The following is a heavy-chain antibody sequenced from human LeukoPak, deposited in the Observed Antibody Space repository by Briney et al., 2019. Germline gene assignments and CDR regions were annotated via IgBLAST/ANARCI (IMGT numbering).Heavy chain of an antibody. D-gene: IGHD3-22*01. CDR3: ATSRDYYDNNGYYPYYFDY. J-gene: IGHJ4*02. CDR2: IYYSGST. Sequence: SETLSLTCTVSGGSISSSSYYWGWIRQPPGKGLEWIGSIYYSGSTYYNPSLKSRVTISVDTSKNQFSLKLSSVTAEDTAVYYCATSRDYYDNNGYYPYYFDYWGQGTLVTVSS. CDR1: GGSISSSSYY. V-gene: IGHV4-39*01.